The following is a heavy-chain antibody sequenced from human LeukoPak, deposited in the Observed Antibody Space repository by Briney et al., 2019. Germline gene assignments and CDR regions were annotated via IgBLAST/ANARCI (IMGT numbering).Heavy chain of an antibody. D-gene: IGHD5-12*01. V-gene: IGHV3-7*01. J-gene: IGHJ4*02. CDR2: IKQDGSEK. CDR3: AKEEYSGYDGGDY. CDR1: GFTFSSYW. Sequence: PGGSLRLSCAASGFTFSSYWMSWVRQAPGKGLEWVANIKQDGSEKYYVDSVKGRFTISRDNAKNSLYLQMNSLRAEDTAVYYCAKEEYSGYDGGDYWGQGTLVTVSS.